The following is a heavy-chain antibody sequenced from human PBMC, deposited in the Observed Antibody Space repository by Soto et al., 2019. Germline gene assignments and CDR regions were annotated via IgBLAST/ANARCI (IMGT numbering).Heavy chain of an antibody. D-gene: IGHD2-2*01. CDR1: GFTISSNY. J-gene: IGHJ6*03. CDR3: ARELRDIVLVPAANYYMDV. V-gene: IGHV3-66*01. CDR2: IFSGGTT. Sequence: GGSLRLSCAASGFTISSNYMGWVRQAPGKGLEWVSVIFSGGTTYYADSVKGRFTISRDNSKNTLYLQMSSLRVEDTAVYYCARELRDIVLVPAANYYMDVWGKGTTVTVSS.